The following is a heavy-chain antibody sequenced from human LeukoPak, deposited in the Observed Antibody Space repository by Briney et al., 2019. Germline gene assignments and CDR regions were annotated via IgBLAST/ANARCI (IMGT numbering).Heavy chain of an antibody. V-gene: IGHV3-23*01. D-gene: IGHD1-26*01. CDR3: AKDLSGSFFDY. CDR1: GFNSNNYA. J-gene: IGHJ4*02. Sequence: GGSLRLSCAASGFNSNNYAMSWIRQAPGKGLEWVSVISDSASSAYYADSVKGRFTISRDKSKNTVYLQMNSLRADDTAVYYCAKDLSGSFFDYWGQGTLVTVS. CDR2: ISDSASSA.